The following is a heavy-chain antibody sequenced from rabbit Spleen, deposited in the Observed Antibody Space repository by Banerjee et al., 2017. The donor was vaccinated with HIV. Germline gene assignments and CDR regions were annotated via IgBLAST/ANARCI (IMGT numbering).Heavy chain of an antibody. V-gene: IGHV1S40*01. Sequence: QSLEESGGGLVKPGASLTLTCKASGFSFNSGYDMCWVRQAPGKGLEWVACIYAGSSGTTYSATWAKGRFTISKASSTTVTLQMTSLTAADTATYFCARDWNAANGYGYDLWGQGTLVTVS. CDR3: ARDWNAANGYGYDL. CDR1: GFSFNSGYD. D-gene: IGHD6-1*01. J-gene: IGHJ3*01. CDR2: IYAGSSGTT.